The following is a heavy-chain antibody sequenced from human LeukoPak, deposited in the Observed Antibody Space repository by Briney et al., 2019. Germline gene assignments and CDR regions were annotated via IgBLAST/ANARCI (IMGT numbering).Heavy chain of an antibody. CDR3: ARVSYGSGSYYAFDI. CDR2: IGTAGDT. J-gene: IGHJ3*02. V-gene: IGHV3-13*04. Sequence: GGSLRLSCAASGFTFSSYDMHWVRQATGKGLEWVSAIGTAGDTYYPGSVKGRFTISRENAKNSLYLQVNSLRAGDTAVYYCARVSYGSGSYYAFDIWGQGTMVTVSS. D-gene: IGHD3-10*01. CDR1: GFTFSSYD.